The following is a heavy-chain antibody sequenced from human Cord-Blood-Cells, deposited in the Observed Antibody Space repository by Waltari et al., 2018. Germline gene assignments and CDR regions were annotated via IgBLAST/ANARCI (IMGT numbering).Heavy chain of an antibody. V-gene: IGHV4-34*01. J-gene: IGHJ4*02. D-gene: IGHD2-2*02. CDR3: ARVVYCSSTSCYMYYFDY. CDR2: INHGGST. CDR1: GGSFSGYY. Sequence: QVQLQQWGAGLLKPSEPLSLTCAVYGGSFSGYYWSWIRQPPRKGLEWIGEINHGGSTNYNPSLKSRVTISVDTSKNQFSLKLSSVTAADTAVYYCARVVYCSSTSCYMYYFDYWGQGTLVTVSS.